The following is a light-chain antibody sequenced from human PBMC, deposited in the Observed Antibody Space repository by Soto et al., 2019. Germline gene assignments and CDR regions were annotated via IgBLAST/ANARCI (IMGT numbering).Light chain of an antibody. CDR1: SSDVGGYNF. Sequence: QSALTQPPSASGSPRQSVTISRTGTSSDVGGYNFVSWYQQHPGKAPKLMIYEVSKRRSGVPGRLSGSKSGNTASLTVSGVQDEDEADYNCSSYVGYERRVYGTGTKLTVL. CDR2: EVS. CDR3: SSYVGYERRV. J-gene: IGLJ1*01. V-gene: IGLV2-8*01.